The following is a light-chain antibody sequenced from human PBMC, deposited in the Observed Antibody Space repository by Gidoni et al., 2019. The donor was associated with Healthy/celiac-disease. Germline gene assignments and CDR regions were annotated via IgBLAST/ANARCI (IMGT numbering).Light chain of an antibody. J-gene: IGKJ2*01. CDR2: KAS. V-gene: IGKV1-5*03. CDR1: QSISSW. CDR3: QQYNSYSYT. Sequence: DIQMTQYPSTLSASVGDRVTITCRASQSISSWLAWYQQKPGTAPKLLISKASSLESGVPSRFSGSGSGTEFTLTISSLQPDDFATYYCQQYNSYSYTFGQGTKLEIK.